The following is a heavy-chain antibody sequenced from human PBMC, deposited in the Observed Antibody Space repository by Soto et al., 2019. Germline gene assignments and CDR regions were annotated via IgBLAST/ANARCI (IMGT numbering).Heavy chain of an antibody. CDR3: ERGGGVTATFDY. Sequence: SETLSLTCSVSGGSVSSGSYYWSWIRQPPGKGLEWIGYIYNTGSTNYNPSLKSRVTMSVDTSKNQFSLKLTSVTAADTAVYYCERGGGVTATFDYWGRGTLVTVSS. V-gene: IGHV4-61*01. CDR1: GGSVSSGSYY. D-gene: IGHD5-18*01. CDR2: IYNTGST. J-gene: IGHJ4*02.